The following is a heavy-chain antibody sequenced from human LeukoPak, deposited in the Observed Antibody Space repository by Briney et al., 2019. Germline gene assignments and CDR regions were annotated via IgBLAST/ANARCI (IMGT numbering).Heavy chain of an antibody. Sequence: GGSLRLSCAASGFTFSSYAMRWVRQAPGKGLEWVSAISGSGGSTYYADSVKGRFTISRDNSKNTLYLQMNSLRAEDTAVYYCAKVGRLWFGDNYYGIDVWGQGTTVTVSS. CDR3: AKVGRLWFGDNYYGIDV. D-gene: IGHD3-10*01. CDR1: GFTFSSYA. V-gene: IGHV3-23*01. CDR2: ISGSGGST. J-gene: IGHJ6*02.